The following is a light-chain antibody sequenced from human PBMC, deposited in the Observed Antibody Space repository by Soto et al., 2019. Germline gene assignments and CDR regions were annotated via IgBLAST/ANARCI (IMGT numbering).Light chain of an antibody. Sequence: QLTQSPSTLSASVGDRVTITCRASQSVRTWLAWFQQKPGKAPKLLIYKATTLESGVPSRFSGSGSGTEFTLTISSLQPDDFATYYCQQYDNYLTFGRGTKVDNK. V-gene: IGKV1-5*03. CDR3: QQYDNYLT. CDR2: KAT. CDR1: QSVRTW. J-gene: IGKJ1*01.